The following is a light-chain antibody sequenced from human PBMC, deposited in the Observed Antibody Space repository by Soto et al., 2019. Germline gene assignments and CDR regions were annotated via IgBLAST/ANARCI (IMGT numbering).Light chain of an antibody. V-gene: IGKV3-15*01. Sequence: IVTTQSPATLSVSPGERDTLSCRASQSVSSDLAWYQQRPGQAPRLLVYVASTRATGIPVRFSGSGSGTEFTLTISSLQSEDFAVYYCQQYNIWPITFGQGTRLEIK. CDR1: QSVSSD. J-gene: IGKJ5*01. CDR3: QQYNIWPIT. CDR2: VAS.